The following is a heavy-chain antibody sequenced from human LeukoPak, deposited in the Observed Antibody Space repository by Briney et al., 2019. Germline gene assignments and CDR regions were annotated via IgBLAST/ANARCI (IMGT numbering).Heavy chain of an antibody. J-gene: IGHJ6*03. D-gene: IGHD3-3*01. V-gene: IGHV4-39*07. CDR1: GGSISSSSYY. CDR2: IYYSGST. CDR3: ARGTSNTIFGVVIYYYYMDV. Sequence: SETLSLTCTVSGGSISSSSYYWGWIRQPPGKGLEWIGSIYYSGSTYYNPSLKSRVTISVDTSKNQFSLKLSSLTAADTAVYYCARGTSNTIFGVVIYYYYMDVWGKGTTVTVSS.